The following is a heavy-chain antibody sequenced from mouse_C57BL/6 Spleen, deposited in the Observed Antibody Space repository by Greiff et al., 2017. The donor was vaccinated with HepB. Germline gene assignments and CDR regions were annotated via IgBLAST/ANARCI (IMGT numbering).Heavy chain of an antibody. V-gene: IGHV5-9-1*02. D-gene: IGHD2-5*01. Sequence: EVKLVESGEGLVKPGGSLKLSCAASGFTFSSYAMSWVRQTPEKRLEWVAYISSGGDYIYYADTVKGRFTISRDNARNTLYLQMSSLKSEDTAMYYCTRADSNYEGAMDYWGQGTSVTVSS. CDR3: TRADSNYEGAMDY. CDR1: GFTFSSYA. CDR2: ISSGGDYI. J-gene: IGHJ4*01.